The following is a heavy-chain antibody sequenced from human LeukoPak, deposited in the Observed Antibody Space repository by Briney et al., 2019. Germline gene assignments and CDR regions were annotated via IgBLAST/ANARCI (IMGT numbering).Heavy chain of an antibody. V-gene: IGHV4-31*03. D-gene: IGHD3-22*01. Sequence: SETLSLTCTVSGGCISSGGYYWSWIRQHPGKGLEWIGYIYYSGSTYYNPSLKSRVTISVDTSKNQFSLKLSSVTAADTAVYYCARQYYTYYYDSSGSAFDIWGQGTMVTVSS. CDR1: GGCISSGGYY. CDR3: ARQYYTYYYDSSGSAFDI. CDR2: IYYSGST. J-gene: IGHJ3*02.